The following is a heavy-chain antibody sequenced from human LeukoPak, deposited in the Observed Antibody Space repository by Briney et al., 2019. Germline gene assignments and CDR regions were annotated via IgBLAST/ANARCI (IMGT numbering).Heavy chain of an antibody. J-gene: IGHJ4*02. CDR2: IYYSGST. V-gene: IGHV4-59*01. CDR3: ARDRGSYWGFFDY. D-gene: IGHD1-26*01. Sequence: PSETLSLTCTVSGGSISSYYWSWIRQPPGKGLEWIGYIYYSGSTNYNPSLKSRVTISVDTSKNQFSLKLSPVTAADTAVYYCARDRGSYWGFFDYWGQGTLVTVSS. CDR1: GGSISSYY.